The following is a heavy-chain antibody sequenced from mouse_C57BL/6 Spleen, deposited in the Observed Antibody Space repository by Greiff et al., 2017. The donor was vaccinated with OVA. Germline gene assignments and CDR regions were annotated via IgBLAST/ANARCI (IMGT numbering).Heavy chain of an antibody. Sequence: QVQLKQSGAELVKPGASVKLSCKASGYTFTSYWMQWVKQRPGQGLEWIGEIDPSDSYTNYNQKFKGKATLTVDTSSSTAYMQLSSLTSEDSAVYYCARSNWEGFAYWGQGTLVTVSA. CDR1: GYTFTSYW. D-gene: IGHD4-1*01. J-gene: IGHJ3*01. CDR2: IDPSDSYT. CDR3: ARSNWEGFAY. V-gene: IGHV1-50*01.